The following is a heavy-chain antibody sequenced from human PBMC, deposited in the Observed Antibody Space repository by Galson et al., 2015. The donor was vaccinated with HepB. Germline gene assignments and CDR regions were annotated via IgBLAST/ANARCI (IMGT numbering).Heavy chain of an antibody. CDR1: GLIFSNYG. D-gene: IGHD1-20*01. V-gene: IGHV3-30*02. CDR2: IRYDGSNK. CDR3: AKGPIYKWNDAKFVDLDY. J-gene: IGHJ4*02. Sequence: SLRLSCAASGLIFSNYGMHWVRQAPGKGLEWVAFIRYDGSNKFYADSVKARFTISRDNSKNTLYLQMNSLRAEDTAVYYCAKGPIYKWNDAKFVDLDYWGQGTLVTVSS.